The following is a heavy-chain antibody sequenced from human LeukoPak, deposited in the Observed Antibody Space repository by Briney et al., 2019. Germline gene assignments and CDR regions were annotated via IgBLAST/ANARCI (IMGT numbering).Heavy chain of an antibody. CDR2: ISSSSSYI. V-gene: IGHV3-21*01. CDR1: GFTFSSYS. Sequence: PGGSLRLSCAASGFTFSSYSMNWVRQAPGKGLEWVSSISSSSSYIYYADSVKGRFTISRDNAKNSLYLQMNSLRAEDTAVYYCARESAVVVTIFDYWGQGTLVTVSS. CDR3: ARESAVVVTIFDY. J-gene: IGHJ4*02. D-gene: IGHD2-21*02.